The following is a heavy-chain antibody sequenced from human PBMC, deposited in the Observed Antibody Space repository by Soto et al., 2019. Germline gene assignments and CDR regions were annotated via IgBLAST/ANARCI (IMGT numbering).Heavy chain of an antibody. CDR2: INPSIVST. J-gene: IGHJ4*02. CDR1: GYTFNTYN. CDR3: ALLYGGSRLDY. D-gene: IGHD1-26*01. Sequence: QVQLMQSGAEVKKPGASVKVSCKASGYTFNTYNMYWVRQAPGQGLEWMGVINPSIVSTNYAQKVQGIVIMTSDTSTSTVYMELSTLRSDATAVYYCALLYGGSRLDYWRQGTLVTVSP. V-gene: IGHV1-46*02.